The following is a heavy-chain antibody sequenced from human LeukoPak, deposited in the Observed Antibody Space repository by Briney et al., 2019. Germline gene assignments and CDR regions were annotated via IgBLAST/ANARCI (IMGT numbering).Heavy chain of an antibody. CDR1: GGSISSYY. CDR3: ASSPDYGDSNNWFDP. Sequence: PSETLSLTCTVSGGSISSYYWSWIRQPPGKGLEWIGYIYYSGSTNYNPSLKSRVTISVDTSKNQFSLKLSSVTAADTAVYYCASSPDYGDSNNWFDPWGQGTLVTVSS. J-gene: IGHJ5*02. CDR2: IYYSGST. V-gene: IGHV4-59*08. D-gene: IGHD4-17*01.